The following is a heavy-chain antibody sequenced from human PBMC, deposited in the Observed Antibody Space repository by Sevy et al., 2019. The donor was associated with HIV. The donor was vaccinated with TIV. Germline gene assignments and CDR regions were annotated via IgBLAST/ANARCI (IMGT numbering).Heavy chain of an antibody. CDR3: AREAYYYDSREENWFDP. CDR2: ISRTTTT. CDR1: GFTFSVYT. V-gene: IGHV3-48*02. D-gene: IGHD3-22*01. J-gene: IGHJ5*02. Sequence: GGSLRLSCKVSGFTFSVYTMHWVRQAPGKGLEWVPSISRTTTTYYGASVRGRFTISRDNAKNSLYLEMNSLRDDDTAVYYCAREAYYYDSREENWFDPWGQGTLVTVSS.